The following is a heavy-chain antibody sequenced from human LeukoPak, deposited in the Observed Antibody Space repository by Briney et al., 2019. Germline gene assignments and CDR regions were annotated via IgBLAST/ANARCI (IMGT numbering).Heavy chain of an antibody. Sequence: GGSLRLSCAASGFTVSSNYMSWVRQAPGKGLEWGSVIYSGGSTYYADSVKGRFTISRDNSKNTLYLRMNSLRAEDTAVYYCAKDQDRDVSGNLVNWGQGTLVTVSS. V-gene: IGHV3-53*05. J-gene: IGHJ4*02. D-gene: IGHD3-22*01. CDR2: IYSGGST. CDR3: AKDQDRDVSGNLVN. CDR1: GFTVSSNY.